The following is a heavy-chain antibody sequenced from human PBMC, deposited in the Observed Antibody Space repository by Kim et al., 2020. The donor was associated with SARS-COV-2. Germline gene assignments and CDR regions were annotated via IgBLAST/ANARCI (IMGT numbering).Heavy chain of an antibody. Sequence: NSTHNADSVKGRFTISRDNAKSSLYLQMNSLRAEDTAVYYCVRVNPMSYWGQGTLVTVSS. J-gene: IGHJ4*02. CDR3: VRVNPMSY. V-gene: IGHV3-11*06. CDR2: NST.